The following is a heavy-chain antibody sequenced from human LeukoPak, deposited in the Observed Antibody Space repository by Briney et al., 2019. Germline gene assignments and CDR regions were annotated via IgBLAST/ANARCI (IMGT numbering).Heavy chain of an antibody. V-gene: IGHV3-74*01. CDR3: ARDSRGYYYFDY. D-gene: IGHD6-13*01. J-gene: IGHJ4*02. CDR2: INSDGSSL. Sequence: ETGGSLRLSCAASGFTFSSYWVQWVRQAPGKGLVWIPRINSDGSSLSYADSVKGRFTISRDNAKNTVYLQMNSLRAEDTAVYYCARDSRGYYYFDYWGQGTLVTVSS. CDR1: GFTFSSYW.